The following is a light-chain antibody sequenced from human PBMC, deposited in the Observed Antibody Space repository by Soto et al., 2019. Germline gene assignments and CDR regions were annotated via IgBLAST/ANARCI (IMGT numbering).Light chain of an antibody. Sequence: EIVMTQSPATLSVSPGERATLSCRASQSVSSNLAWYQQKPGQAPRLLIYGPSTRATGVPARFSGSGSGTEFTLTISSLQSEDFAVYFCQQYNDWPLTFGGGTKVDIE. CDR3: QQYNDWPLT. CDR1: QSVSSN. V-gene: IGKV3-15*01. J-gene: IGKJ4*01. CDR2: GPS.